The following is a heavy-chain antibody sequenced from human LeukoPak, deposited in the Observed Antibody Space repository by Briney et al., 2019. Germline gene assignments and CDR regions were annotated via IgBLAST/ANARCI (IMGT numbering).Heavy chain of an antibody. V-gene: IGHV1-3*01. CDR3: ARGAPSIAARPAGP. D-gene: IGHD6-6*01. CDR2: INAGNGNT. Sequence: ASVKVSCKASGYTFTSYAMHWLRQAPGQRLEWMGWINAGNGNTKYSQKFQGRVTITRDTSASTAYMELSSLRSEDTAVYYCARGAPSIAARPAGPWGQGTLVTVSS. J-gene: IGHJ5*02. CDR1: GYTFTSYA.